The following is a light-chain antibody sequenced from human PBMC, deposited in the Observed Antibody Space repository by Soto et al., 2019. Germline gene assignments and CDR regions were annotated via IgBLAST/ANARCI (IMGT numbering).Light chain of an antibody. CDR2: GNN. CDR3: QSSDSSLSTWV. Sequence: QSVLTQPPPVSGAPGQRVTISCSGSNSNIGAGSDVHWYQQLPGTAPKLLIYGNNNRPSGVPDRFSGSKSGTSASLAITGLQAEDEADYYCQSSDSSLSTWVFGGGTKVTVL. V-gene: IGLV1-40*01. CDR1: NSNIGAGSD. J-gene: IGLJ3*02.